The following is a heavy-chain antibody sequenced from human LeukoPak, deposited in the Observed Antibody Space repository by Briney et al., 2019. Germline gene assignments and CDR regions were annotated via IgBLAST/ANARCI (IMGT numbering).Heavy chain of an antibody. V-gene: IGHV4-39*01. CDR2: IYYGGST. Sequence: SETLSLTCIVSGDSMSSSHYYWVWIRQSPGKGLEWIGSIYYGGSTYSNPSLKSRVTISSDTSKNQFSLKLSSVTATDTAVYYCARRSHCTGGSCPPVWGQGTTVTVSS. J-gene: IGHJ6*02. CDR1: GDSMSSSHYY. D-gene: IGHD2-8*02. CDR3: ARRSHCTGGSCPPV.